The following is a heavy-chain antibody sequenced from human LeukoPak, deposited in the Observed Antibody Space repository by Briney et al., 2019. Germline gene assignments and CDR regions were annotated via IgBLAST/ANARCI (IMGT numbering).Heavy chain of an antibody. CDR2: IKQDGSEK. J-gene: IGHJ6*02. Sequence: PGGSLRLSCAASGFTFSSYAMSWVRQAPGKGLEWVANIKQDGSEKYYVDSVKGRFTISRDNAKNSLYLQMNSLRAEDTAVYYCARSGDIVVVPAAIGYYYGMDVWGQGTTVTVSS. V-gene: IGHV3-7*01. D-gene: IGHD2-2*01. CDR3: ARSGDIVVVPAAIGYYYGMDV. CDR1: GFTFSSYA.